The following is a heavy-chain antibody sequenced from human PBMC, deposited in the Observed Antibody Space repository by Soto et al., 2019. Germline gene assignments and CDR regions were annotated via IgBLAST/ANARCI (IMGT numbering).Heavy chain of an antibody. V-gene: IGHV4-59*04. J-gene: IGHJ5*02. Sequence: PSETLSLTCTVSGGSISSYYWSWIWQPPGKGLEWIGFIYQSGVTSYNPSLASRVSISLDRSNNQSSLKLKSVTAADTAVYFCAGMPYTSGLRFDPWGPGTLVTVSS. CDR2: IYQSGVT. CDR1: GGSISSYY. D-gene: IGHD6-19*01. CDR3: AGMPYTSGLRFDP.